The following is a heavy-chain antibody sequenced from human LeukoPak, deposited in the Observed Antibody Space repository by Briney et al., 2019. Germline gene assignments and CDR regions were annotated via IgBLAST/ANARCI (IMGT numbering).Heavy chain of an antibody. CDR3: AGRIWNDQIVSWCDP. Sequence: PSETLSLTCTVSGGSISGYYWSWIRQPPGKGLEWIGYIYYNGNTNYNPSLTSRVTMSVDTSKNQLSLKLSSVTAADTAVSYCAGRIWNDQIVSWCDPWGQGTLLTVST. CDR2: IYYNGNT. CDR1: GGSISGYY. J-gene: IGHJ5*02. V-gene: IGHV4-59*08. D-gene: IGHD1-1*01.